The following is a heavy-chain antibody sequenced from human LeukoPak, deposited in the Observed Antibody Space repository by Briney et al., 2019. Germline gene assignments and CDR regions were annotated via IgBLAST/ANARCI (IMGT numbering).Heavy chain of an antibody. V-gene: IGHV3-23*01. CDR3: ARASSTSCHF. CDR2: TTAGGGGT. Sequence: GGSLRLSCAASGFTFSSSAMSWVRQAPGKGLEWVSGTTAGGGGTYYADSVKGRFTISRDNSKNSLYLQMNSLRAEDTAVYYCARASSTSCHFWGQGTLVTVSS. CDR1: GFTFSSSA. J-gene: IGHJ4*02. D-gene: IGHD2-2*01.